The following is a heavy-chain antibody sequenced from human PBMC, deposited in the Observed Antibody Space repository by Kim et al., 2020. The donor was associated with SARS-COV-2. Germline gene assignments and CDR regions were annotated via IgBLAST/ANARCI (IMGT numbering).Heavy chain of an antibody. J-gene: IGHJ4*02. CDR2: ISYYGSNK. D-gene: IGHD3-9*01. V-gene: IGHV3-33*05. CDR3: ARDGSGLRYFDWLLFGGYYFDY. Sequence: GGSLRLSCAASGFTFSSYGMHWVRQAPGKGLEWVAVISYYGSNKYYADSVKGRFTISRDNSKNTLYLQMNSLRAEDTAVYYCARDGSGLRYFDWLLFGGYYFDYWGQGTLVTVSS. CDR1: GFTFSSYG.